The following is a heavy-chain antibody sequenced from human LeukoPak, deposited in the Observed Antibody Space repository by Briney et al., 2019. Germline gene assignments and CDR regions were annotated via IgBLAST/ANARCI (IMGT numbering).Heavy chain of an antibody. CDR2: ISGSGGST. Sequence: PGGSLRLSCAASGFTFSSYAMSWVRQAPGKGLEWVSAISGSGGSTYYADSVKGRFTISRDNSKNTLYLQMNSLRAEDTAVYYCARATMVRNVAIDYWGQGTLVTVSS. D-gene: IGHD3-10*01. V-gene: IGHV3-23*01. CDR3: ARATMVRNVAIDY. CDR1: GFTFSSYA. J-gene: IGHJ4*02.